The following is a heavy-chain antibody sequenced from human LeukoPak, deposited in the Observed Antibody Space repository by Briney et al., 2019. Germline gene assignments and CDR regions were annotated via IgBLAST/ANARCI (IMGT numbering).Heavy chain of an antibody. CDR1: GYTFSIYA. Sequence: ASVKVSCKASGYTFSIYAVSWVRQAPGQGLEWMGWISAYSGAIDYAQKLQDRVTMTIDTSTTTAYMELRSLTSDDTAVYYCARGADCSSTSCKFDYRGQGTLVTVSS. CDR2: ISAYSGAI. J-gene: IGHJ4*02. D-gene: IGHD2-2*01. V-gene: IGHV1-18*01. CDR3: ARGADCSSTSCKFDY.